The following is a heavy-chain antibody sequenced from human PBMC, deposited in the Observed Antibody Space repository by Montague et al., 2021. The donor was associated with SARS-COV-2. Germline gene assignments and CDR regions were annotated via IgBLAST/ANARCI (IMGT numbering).Heavy chain of an antibody. D-gene: IGHD3-22*01. Sequence: SETLSLTCAVSGGSISSYYWSWIRQPPGKGLEWIGYIYYSGSTNYNPSLKSRVTISVDTPKNQFSLKLTSVTAADTAVYYCARGRDGYYHRSALFDYWGQGPLVTVSS. CDR2: IYYSGST. J-gene: IGHJ4*02. V-gene: IGHV4-59*01. CDR1: GGSISSYY. CDR3: ARGRDGYYHRSALFDY.